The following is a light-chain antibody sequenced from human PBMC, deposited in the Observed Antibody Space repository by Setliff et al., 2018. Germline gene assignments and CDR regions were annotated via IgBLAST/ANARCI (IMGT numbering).Light chain of an antibody. Sequence: DIVMTQSPDSLAVSLGERATINCKSSQSVLYSSNNKNYLAWYQQKPGQPPKLLIYWACTRESGVPDRFSGSGSGTDFTLTISSLRAEDVAVYYCQQYYSTPPTFGQGTKVDIK. CDR1: QSVLYSSNNKNY. CDR2: WAC. J-gene: IGKJ1*01. CDR3: QQYYSTPPT. V-gene: IGKV4-1*01.